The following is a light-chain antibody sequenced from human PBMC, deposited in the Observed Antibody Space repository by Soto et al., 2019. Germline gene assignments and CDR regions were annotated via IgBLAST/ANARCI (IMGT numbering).Light chain of an antibody. V-gene: IGKV1-39*01. CDR1: QTISSW. CDR2: AAS. CDR3: QQSYSTPLWT. Sequence: DIQMTQSPSTLSGSVGDRVTITCRASQTISSWLAWYQQKPGKAPKLLIYAASSLQSGVPSRFSGSGSGTDFTLTISSLQPEDFATYYCQQSYSTPLWTFGQGTKVDI. J-gene: IGKJ1*01.